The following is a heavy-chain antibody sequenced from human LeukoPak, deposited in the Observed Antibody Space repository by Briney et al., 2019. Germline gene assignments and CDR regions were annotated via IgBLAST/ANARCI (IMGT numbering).Heavy chain of an antibody. CDR2: IFYTGNI. CDR1: GDSIGGSNYY. D-gene: IGHD2-21*02. V-gene: IGHV4-39*01. Sequence: PSETLSLTCTVSGDSIGGSNYYWAWVRQPPGKGLEWIGSIFYTGNIYYKSSLKSRVTIFVDTSRNQFFLNLNSVTAADTAVYYCARRSRVLTTAIPLDYWGQGTLVTVSS. J-gene: IGHJ4*02. CDR3: ARRSRVLTTAIPLDY.